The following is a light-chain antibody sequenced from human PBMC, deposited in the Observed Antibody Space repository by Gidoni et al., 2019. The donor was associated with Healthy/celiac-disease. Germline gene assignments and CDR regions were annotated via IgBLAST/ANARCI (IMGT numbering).Light chain of an antibody. J-gene: IGKJ5*01. CDR2: DAS. CDR3: QQRSNWPPS. V-gene: IGKV3-11*01. CDR1: QIGSSY. Sequence: EIVLTQSPATLSLSPGERATLSCRASQIGSSYLAWYQQKPGQAPRLLIYDASNRATGIPARFSGSGSGTDFTLTISSLEPEDFAVYYCQQRSNWPPSFGQGTRLEIK.